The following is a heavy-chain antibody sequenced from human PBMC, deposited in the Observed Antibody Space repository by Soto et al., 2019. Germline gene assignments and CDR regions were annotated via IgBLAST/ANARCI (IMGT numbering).Heavy chain of an antibody. J-gene: IGHJ4*02. D-gene: IGHD2-8*01. CDR1: GGSFSGYY. Sequence: QVPLQQWGGGLLKPSETLSLTCAVYGGSFSGYYWNWISQPPGKGLEGIGRINHSGSTNLNPSLKTRIIIAGDSTKNQFSLRLRSLSAADTAFYYCARGTSMTREVQGDAPGKDFLDSWGQGTLVTVSS. CDR3: ARGTSMTREVQGDAPGKDFLDS. V-gene: IGHV4-34*01. CDR2: INHSGST.